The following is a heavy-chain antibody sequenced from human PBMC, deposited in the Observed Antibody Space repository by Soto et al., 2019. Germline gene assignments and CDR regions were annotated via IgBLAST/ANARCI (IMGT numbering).Heavy chain of an antibody. CDR2: INAGNGNT. CDR3: ARSIVVVTALGY. D-gene: IGHD2-21*02. V-gene: IGHV1-3*05. CDR1: GYTFTSYA. Sequence: QVQLVQSGAEEKKPGASVKVSCKASGYTFTSYAMHWVRPAPGQRLEWMGWINAGNGNTKYSQKFQGRVTITRDTSASTAYMELSSLISEDTAVYYCARSIVVVTALGYWGQGTLVTVSS. J-gene: IGHJ4*02.